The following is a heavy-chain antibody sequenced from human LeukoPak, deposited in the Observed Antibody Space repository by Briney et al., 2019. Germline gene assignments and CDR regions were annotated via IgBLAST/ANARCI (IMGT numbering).Heavy chain of an antibody. CDR2: ISYDGSNK. J-gene: IGHJ4*02. CDR3: ARGAKWAYYFDY. V-gene: IGHV3-30*03. Sequence: GGSLRLSCAASGFTFSNYGLHWVRQAPGKGLEWVALISYDGSNKNYADSVKGRFTISRDNAKDTLYLHMNSLTAEDTAVYYCARGAKWAYYFDYWGQGTLVTVSS. D-gene: IGHD1-26*01. CDR1: GFTFSNYG.